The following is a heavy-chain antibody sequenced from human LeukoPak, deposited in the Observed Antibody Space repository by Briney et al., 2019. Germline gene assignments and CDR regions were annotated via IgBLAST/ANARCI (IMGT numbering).Heavy chain of an antibody. CDR1: GGSFSGYY. D-gene: IGHD1-26*01. CDR3: ARGWEGTYYYYYMDV. J-gene: IGHJ6*03. CDR2: INHSGST. Sequence: SETLSLTCAVYGGSFSGYYWSWIRQPPGKGLEWIGEINHSGSTNYNPSLKSRVTISVDTSKNQFSLKLSSVTAADTAVYYCARGWEGTYYYYYMDVWGKGTTVTVSS. V-gene: IGHV4-34*01.